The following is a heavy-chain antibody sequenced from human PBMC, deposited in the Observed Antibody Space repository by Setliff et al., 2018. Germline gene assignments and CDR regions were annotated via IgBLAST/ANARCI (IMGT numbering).Heavy chain of an antibody. Sequence: SVKVSCKASGGTFSSYAISWVRQAPGQGLGWMGGIIPIFGTANYAQKFQGRVTITADESTSTAYMELSSLRSEDTAVYYCARGARVLDTDFDYWVPETLLVTVSS. V-gene: IGHV1-69*13. CDR1: GGTFSSYA. CDR3: ARGARVLDTDFDY. CDR2: IIPIFGTA. D-gene: IGHD5-18*01. J-gene: IGHJ4*03.